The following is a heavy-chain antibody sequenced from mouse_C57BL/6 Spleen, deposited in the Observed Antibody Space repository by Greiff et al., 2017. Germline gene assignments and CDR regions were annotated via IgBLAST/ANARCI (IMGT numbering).Heavy chain of an antibody. CDR3: AKRGYDYVDYYAMDY. CDR2: IWRGGST. J-gene: IGHJ4*01. V-gene: IGHV2-5*01. CDR1: GFSLTSYG. Sequence: QVQLKESGPGLVQPSQSLSITCTVSGFSLTSYGVHWVRQSPGKGLEWLGVIWRGGSTDYNAAFMSRLSITKENSKSQVFFKMNSLQADDTAIYYCAKRGYDYVDYYAMDYWGQGTSVTVSS. D-gene: IGHD2-4*01.